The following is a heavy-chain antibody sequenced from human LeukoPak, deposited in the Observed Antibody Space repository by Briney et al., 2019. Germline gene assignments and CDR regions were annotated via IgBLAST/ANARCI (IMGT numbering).Heavy chain of an antibody. Sequence: GGSLRLSCAASGFTLSSYGMNWVRQAPGKGLDWVAFLRYDGSTAFYEDSVKGRFTISRDSSKNTLYLQMNSLTPADTAIYYCAKDPYGGTYPSYFDYWGQGTLVTVSS. D-gene: IGHD1-26*01. CDR2: LRYDGSTA. CDR3: AKDPYGGTYPSYFDY. J-gene: IGHJ4*02. V-gene: IGHV3-30*02. CDR1: GFTLSSYG.